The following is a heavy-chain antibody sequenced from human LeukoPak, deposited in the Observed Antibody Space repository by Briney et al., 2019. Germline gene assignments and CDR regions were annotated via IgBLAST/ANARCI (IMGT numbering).Heavy chain of an antibody. CDR2: ISYSGST. V-gene: IGHV4-59*12. CDR1: GGSISGYY. J-gene: IGHJ4*02. D-gene: IGHD6-13*01. Sequence: PSETLSPTCTVSGGSISGYYWSWIRQPPGKGLEWIGYISYSGSTNYNPSLKSRLTISLDTSKRQFSLNLNSVTVADTALYYCARDYGGGWYQIDYWGQGTLVTVSS. CDR3: ARDYGGGWYQIDY.